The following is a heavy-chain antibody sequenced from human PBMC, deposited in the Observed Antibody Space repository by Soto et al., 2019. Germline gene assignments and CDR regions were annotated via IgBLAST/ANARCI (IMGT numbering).Heavy chain of an antibody. Sequence: GGSLRLSCAASGFTFSSYAMSWVRQAPGKGLEWVSAISGSGGSTYYADSVKGRFTISRDNSKNTLYLQMSSLRAEDTAVYYCAKDQDLGPYDYIWGSYRYTQQNPFDYWGQGTLVTVSS. V-gene: IGHV3-23*01. CDR2: ISGSGGST. D-gene: IGHD3-16*02. CDR3: AKDQDLGPYDYIWGSYRYTQQNPFDY. J-gene: IGHJ4*02. CDR1: GFTFSSYA.